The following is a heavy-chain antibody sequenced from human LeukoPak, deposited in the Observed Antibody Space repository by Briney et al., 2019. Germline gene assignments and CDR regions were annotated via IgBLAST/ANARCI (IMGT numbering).Heavy chain of an antibody. J-gene: IGHJ4*02. CDR2: IRSRAYGGTT. D-gene: IGHD3-22*01. Sequence: GRSLRLSCTSSGFTFGDYAMSWVRQAPGKGLEWVGFIRSRAYGGTTEYAASVKGRFTISRDDSKSIAYLRMNSLKTEDTAVYYCTRNDRPDSSGYFITPDYWGQGTLVTVSS. CDR1: GFTFGDYA. CDR3: TRNDRPDSSGYFITPDY. V-gene: IGHV3-49*04.